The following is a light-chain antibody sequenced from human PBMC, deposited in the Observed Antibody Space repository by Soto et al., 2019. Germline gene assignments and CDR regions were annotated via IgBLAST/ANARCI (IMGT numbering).Light chain of an antibody. CDR2: GAS. Sequence: EIVMTQSPVTLSVSPGERGTLSCRASQFVSSNLAWYQQKPGQAPRLLIYGASTRATGIPARFSGSGSGTEFTLTINSLQSEDFAVYYCQPYNNWPLTFGGGTKVDIK. J-gene: IGKJ4*01. CDR3: QPYNNWPLT. CDR1: QFVSSN. V-gene: IGKV3D-15*01.